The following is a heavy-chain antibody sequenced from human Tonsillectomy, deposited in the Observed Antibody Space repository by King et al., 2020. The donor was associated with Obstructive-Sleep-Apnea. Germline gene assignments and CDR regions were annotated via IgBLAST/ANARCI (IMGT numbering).Heavy chain of an antibody. J-gene: IGHJ4*02. V-gene: IGHV4-39*07. CDR3: AGDDYGDNSGYFDY. CDR2: IYYSGST. Sequence: QLQESGPGLVKPSETLSLTCTVSGGSISSSIYSWGWIRQPPGKGLEWIGSIYYSGSTYYNPSLKSRVTISLDTSKNQVSLKLSSVTAADTAGYYCAGDDYGDNSGYFDYWGQGSLVTVSS. CDR1: GGSISSSIYS. D-gene: IGHD4-23*01.